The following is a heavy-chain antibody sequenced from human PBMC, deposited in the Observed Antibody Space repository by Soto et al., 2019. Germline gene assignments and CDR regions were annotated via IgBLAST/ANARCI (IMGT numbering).Heavy chain of an antibody. J-gene: IGHJ4*02. Sequence: QLQLQESGPGLVKPSETLSLTCTVSGGSISSSGYYWGWIRQPPGKGLEWIGSIYYSGSTYYNPSLKSRVTISVDTSKNQFSLKLSSVTAADTAVYYCARHGDEPYSSGWYQSNDYWGQGTLVTVSS. CDR2: IYYSGST. D-gene: IGHD6-19*01. V-gene: IGHV4-39*01. CDR3: ARHGDEPYSSGWYQSNDY. CDR1: GGSISSSGYY.